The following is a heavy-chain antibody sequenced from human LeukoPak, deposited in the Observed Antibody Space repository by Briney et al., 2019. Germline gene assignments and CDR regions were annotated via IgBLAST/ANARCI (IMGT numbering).Heavy chain of an antibody. Sequence: ASVKVSCKASGYTFTGYYMHWVRQAPGQGLEWMGWINPNSGGTNYAQKFQGRVTMTRDTSISTAYMELSRLRSDDTAVYYCARGIHGLPYYGVVSYSDYWGQGTLVTVSS. J-gene: IGHJ4*02. CDR3: ARGIHGLPYYGVVSYSDY. CDR1: GYTFTGYY. CDR2: INPNSGGT. D-gene: IGHD1-26*01. V-gene: IGHV1-2*02.